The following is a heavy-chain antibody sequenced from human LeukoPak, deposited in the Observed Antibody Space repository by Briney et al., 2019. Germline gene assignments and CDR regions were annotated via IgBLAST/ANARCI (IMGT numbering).Heavy chain of an antibody. CDR1: GGSISRYY. CDR2: IYCSGST. Sequence: SETLSLTCTVSGGSISRYYWSWIRQPPGKGLEWIGYIYCSGSTNYNPSLKSRVTISVDTSKNQFSLKLSSVTAADTAVYYCARSSYSSSWDYYFYYYMDVWGKGTTVTVSS. J-gene: IGHJ6*03. CDR3: ARSSYSSSWDYYFYYYMDV. V-gene: IGHV4-59*08. D-gene: IGHD6-13*01.